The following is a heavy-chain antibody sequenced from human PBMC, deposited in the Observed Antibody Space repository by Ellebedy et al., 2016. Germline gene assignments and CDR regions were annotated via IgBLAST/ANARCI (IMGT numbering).Heavy chain of an antibody. CDR1: GFTFKNSP. CDR2: VLYDGIDK. CDR3: AALAKHGTFDY. Sequence: GGSLRLSCAASGFTFKNSPMHWVRQAPGKGLEWVAAVLYDGIDKYYAESVKGRFTISRDNSENMLYLQMNSLRSDDTAVYFCAALAKHGTFDYWGQGILVTVSS. V-gene: IGHV3-30-3*02. J-gene: IGHJ4*02.